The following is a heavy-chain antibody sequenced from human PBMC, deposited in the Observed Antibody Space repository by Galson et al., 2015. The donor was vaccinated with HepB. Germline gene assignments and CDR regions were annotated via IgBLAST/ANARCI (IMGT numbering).Heavy chain of an antibody. D-gene: IGHD1-14*01. CDR3: ARKVYHNFDF. Sequence: SLRLSCAASGFTFRSYAMTWVRQAPGKGLEWVSAISNSGSTTYYADSVKGRFTISRDNSENTLYLQMNSLRAKDTAVYYCARKVYHNFDFWGQGTLVTVSS. V-gene: IGHV3-23*01. CDR2: ISNSGSTT. J-gene: IGHJ4*02. CDR1: GFTFRSYA.